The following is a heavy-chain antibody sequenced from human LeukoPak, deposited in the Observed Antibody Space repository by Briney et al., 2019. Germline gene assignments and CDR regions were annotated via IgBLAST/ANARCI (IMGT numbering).Heavy chain of an antibody. CDR3: ARAGGNRFDP. V-gene: IGHV4-59*01. CDR2: IYYSGST. D-gene: IGHD3-10*01. J-gene: IGHJ5*02. Sequence: SETLSLTCTVSGGSLSNYYWSWIRQYPGQGLEWIGYIYYSGSTTYNPSLKSRVTISVDTSKNKFSLKLTSVTAADTAVYYCARAGGNRFDPWGQGILVTVSS. CDR1: GGSLSNYY.